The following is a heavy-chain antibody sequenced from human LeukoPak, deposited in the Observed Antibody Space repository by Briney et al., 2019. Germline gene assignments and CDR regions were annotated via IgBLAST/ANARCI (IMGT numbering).Heavy chain of an antibody. Sequence: ASVKVSCKASGYTFTGYYMHWVRQAPGQGLEWMGWINPNSGGTNYAQKFQGRVTMTRDTSISTAYMELSRLRSDDTAVYYCARDRAFSHTVTTENWGQGTLVTVSS. J-gene: IGHJ4*02. CDR3: ARDRAFSHTVTTEN. CDR2: INPNSGGT. V-gene: IGHV1-2*02. D-gene: IGHD4-17*01. CDR1: GYTFTGYY.